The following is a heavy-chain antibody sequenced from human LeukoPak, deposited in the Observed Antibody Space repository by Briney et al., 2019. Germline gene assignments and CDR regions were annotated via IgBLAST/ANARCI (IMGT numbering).Heavy chain of an antibody. CDR3: ARVMYSSGPSDAFDI. Sequence: ASVKVSCKASGYTFSNYGISWVRQAPGQGLEWMGWISGYNGDTNYPQKRQGRVTMTTDTSTSTAYMELRSLRSDDTAVYYCARVMYSSGPSDAFDIWGQGTMVTVSS. D-gene: IGHD6-19*01. V-gene: IGHV1-18*01. J-gene: IGHJ3*02. CDR2: ISGYNGDT. CDR1: GYTFSNYG.